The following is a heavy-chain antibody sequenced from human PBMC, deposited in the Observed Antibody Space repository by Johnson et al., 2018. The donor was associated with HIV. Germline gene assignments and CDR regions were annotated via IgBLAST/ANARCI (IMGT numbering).Heavy chain of an antibody. CDR1: GFIFSSYG. V-gene: IGHV3-64*01. CDR2: ISSNGGST. Sequence: VQLVESGGGVVRPGGSLRLSCAASGFIFSSYGMHWVRQAPGKGLEYVSAISSNGGSTYYANSVKGRFTISRDNSKNTLYLQMNSLRAEDTAVYYCARDRGSSCWGQGTKVTVSS. CDR3: ARDRGSSC. D-gene: IGHD6-19*01. J-gene: IGHJ3*01.